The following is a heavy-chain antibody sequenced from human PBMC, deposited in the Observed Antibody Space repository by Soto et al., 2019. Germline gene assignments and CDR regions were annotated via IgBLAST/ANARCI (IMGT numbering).Heavy chain of an antibody. V-gene: IGHV4-31*03. CDR1: GGSISSGGYY. CDR2: IYYSGST. D-gene: IGHD2-2*01. CDR3: ASSTPLGYCSSTSCYGYYYYYMDV. J-gene: IGHJ6*03. Sequence: SEALSLTCTVSGGSISSGGYYWSWIRQHPGKGLEWIGYIYYSGSTYYNPSLKSRVTISVDTSKNQFSLKLSSVTAADTAVYYCASSTPLGYCSSTSCYGYYYYYMDVWGKGTTVTVSS.